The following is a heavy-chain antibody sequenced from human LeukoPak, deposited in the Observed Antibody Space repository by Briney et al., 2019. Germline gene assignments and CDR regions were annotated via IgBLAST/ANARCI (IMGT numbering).Heavy chain of an antibody. CDR1: GYTFTSYY. J-gene: IGHJ4*02. CDR2: INPTGGST. V-gene: IGHV1-46*01. Sequence: ASVKVSCKASGYTFTSYYMHWVRQAPGQGLEWMGLINPTGGSTGYAQKFQGRVTMTRDMSTSTDYMELSSLRSEDTALYYCARGMLYYGSGTKPPPYYFDYWGQGTLVTVSS. D-gene: IGHD3-10*01. CDR3: ARGMLYYGSGTKPPPYYFDY.